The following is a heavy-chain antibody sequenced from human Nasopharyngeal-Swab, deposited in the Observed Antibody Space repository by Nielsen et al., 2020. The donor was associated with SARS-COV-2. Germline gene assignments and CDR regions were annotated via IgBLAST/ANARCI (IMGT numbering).Heavy chain of an antibody. CDR1: GYTFTSYG. V-gene: IGHV1-18*04. J-gene: IGHJ3*02. D-gene: IGHD1-26*01. Sequence: ASVKVSCKASGYTFTSYGISWVRQAPGQGLEWMGWISAYNGNTNYAQKLQGRVTMTTDTSTNTAYMELRSLRSDDTAVYYCASYSGSKLGVDAFDIWGQGTMVTVSS. CDR2: ISAYNGNT. CDR3: ASYSGSKLGVDAFDI.